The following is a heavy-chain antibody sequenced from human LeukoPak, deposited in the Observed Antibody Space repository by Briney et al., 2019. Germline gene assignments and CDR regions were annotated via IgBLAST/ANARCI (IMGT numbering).Heavy chain of an antibody. CDR2: ISHDESHK. J-gene: IGHJ4*02. V-gene: IGHV3-30-3*02. CDR1: GFTFSSYA. D-gene: IGHD3-9*01. CDR3: AKSTLVRYFDWYDY. Sequence: GGSLRLSCAASGFTFSSYAMHWVRQAPGKGLEWVAVISHDESHKYYADSVMGRFTISRDNSKNTLFLQMNSLRAEDTAVYYCAKSTLVRYFDWYDYWGQGTLVTVSS.